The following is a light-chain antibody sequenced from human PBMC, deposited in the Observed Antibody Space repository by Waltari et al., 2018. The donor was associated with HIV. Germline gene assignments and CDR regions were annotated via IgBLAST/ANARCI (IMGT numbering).Light chain of an antibody. V-gene: IGKV1-9*01. CDR2: GAS. Sequence: DIQLTQSPSFLSASVGDRVPITCRASRDVSNFLAWYQKKPRTAPKLLIYGASTLQSGVPSRFGGSGSGAQFTLTINSLQPDDFATYYCQQSDSYPLTFGQGTRL. J-gene: IGKJ5*01. CDR1: RDVSNF. CDR3: QQSDSYPLT.